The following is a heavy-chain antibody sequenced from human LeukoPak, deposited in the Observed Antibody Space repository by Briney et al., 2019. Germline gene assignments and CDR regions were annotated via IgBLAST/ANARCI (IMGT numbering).Heavy chain of an antibody. Sequence: GGSLRLSREASGFTFSAYAMTWFAQAPERGLSWVSLISGNGGSIVYADSVRGRFTISRDNSKNTFYLQMNSLRAEDTALYYCARYWDPRVRTFDIWGQGTAVTVSS. CDR1: GFTFSAYA. CDR3: ARYWDPRVRTFDI. V-gene: IGHV3-23*01. D-gene: IGHD2-15*01. CDR2: ISGNGGSI. J-gene: IGHJ3*02.